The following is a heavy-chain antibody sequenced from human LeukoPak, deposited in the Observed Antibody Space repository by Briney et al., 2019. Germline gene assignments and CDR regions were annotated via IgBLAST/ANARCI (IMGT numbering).Heavy chain of an antibody. J-gene: IGHJ4*02. CDR1: GFTFSSYS. Sequence: GGSLRLSCAASGFTFSSYSMNWVRQAPGKGLEWVSSIRSSSSYIYYADSVKGRFTISRDNAKNSLYLQMNSLRAEDTAVYYCARATYSSPGFDYWGQGTLVTVSS. CDR3: ARATYSSPGFDY. CDR2: IRSSSSYI. V-gene: IGHV3-21*01. D-gene: IGHD6-13*01.